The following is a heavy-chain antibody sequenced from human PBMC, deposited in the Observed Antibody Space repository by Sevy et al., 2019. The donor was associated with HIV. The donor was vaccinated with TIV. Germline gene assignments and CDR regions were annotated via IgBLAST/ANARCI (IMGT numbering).Heavy chain of an antibody. Sequence: GGSLRLSCAASGFTFTNYGMHWVRQAPGKGLEWVSGISNSGANTYYADSVRGRFTVSRYNSKNTVYLQLNSLRAEDTAIYYCAKEWTLLSDWYGEFDYWGQGTLVTVSS. CDR1: GFTFTNYG. V-gene: IGHV3-23*01. D-gene: IGHD6-19*01. CDR3: AKEWTLLSDWYGEFDY. CDR2: ISNSGANT. J-gene: IGHJ4*02.